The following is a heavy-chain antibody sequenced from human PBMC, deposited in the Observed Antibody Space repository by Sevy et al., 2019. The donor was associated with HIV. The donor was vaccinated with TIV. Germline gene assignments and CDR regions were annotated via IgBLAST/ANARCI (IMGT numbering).Heavy chain of an antibody. D-gene: IGHD3-22*01. CDR2: IKQDGSEK. Sequence: GGSLRLSCAASGFTFSNYWMSWVRQAPGKGLEWVANIKQDGSEKYYVDSVKGRFTISRDNAKNSLYLQMNSLRAEDTAVYYCARPYRTDPYYYSGSGGYYYPSYFDYWGQGTLVTVSS. J-gene: IGHJ4*02. V-gene: IGHV3-7*01. CDR1: GFTFSNYW. CDR3: ARPYRTDPYYYSGSGGYYYPSYFDY.